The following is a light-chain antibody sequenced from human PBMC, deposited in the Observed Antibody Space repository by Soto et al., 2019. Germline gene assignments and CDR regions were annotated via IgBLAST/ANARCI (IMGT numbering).Light chain of an antibody. CDR3: SSYTSSSTVV. J-gene: IGLJ2*01. Sequence: QSALTQPASVSGSPGQSITISCTGTSSDVGGYNYVSWYQQHPGKAPKLMIYDVSNRPSGVSNRFSGSKSGNTASLTISGLQAEDEADYYRSSYTSSSTVVFGGGTKLTV. V-gene: IGLV2-14*01. CDR1: SSDVGGYNY. CDR2: DVS.